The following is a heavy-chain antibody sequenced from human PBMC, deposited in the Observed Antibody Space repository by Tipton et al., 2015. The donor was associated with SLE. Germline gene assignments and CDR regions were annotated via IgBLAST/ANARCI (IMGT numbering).Heavy chain of an antibody. Sequence: TLSLTCTVSGGSISSYYWSWIRQPPGKGLECIGYIYYSGSTNYNPSLKSRVTISVDTSKNQFSLKLSSVTAADTAVYYCARRLGSSGFDYWGQGTLVTVSS. J-gene: IGHJ4*02. D-gene: IGHD3-22*01. V-gene: IGHV4-59*08. CDR3: ARRLGSSGFDY. CDR2: IYYSGST. CDR1: GGSISSYY.